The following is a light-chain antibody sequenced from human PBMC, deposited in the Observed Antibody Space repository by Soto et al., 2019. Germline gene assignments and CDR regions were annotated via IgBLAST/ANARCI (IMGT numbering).Light chain of an antibody. CDR2: LAS. CDR3: QQLDSDPPWM. V-gene: IGKV1-9*01. Sequence: IHLTQSPSSLSASVGDRVTITCRASQDIRTYLAWYQQSPGRAPKLLIYLASNLHTGVPSRFSGSGSETEFTLTVSGLQPEDFATYYCQQLDSDPPWMFGQGTRVEIK. CDR1: QDIRTY. J-gene: IGKJ1*01.